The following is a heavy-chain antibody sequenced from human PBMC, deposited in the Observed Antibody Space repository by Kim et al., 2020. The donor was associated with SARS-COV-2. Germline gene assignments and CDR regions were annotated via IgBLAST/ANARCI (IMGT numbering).Heavy chain of an antibody. CDR1: GYTFTSYG. V-gene: IGHV1-18*01. D-gene: IGHD1-26*01. CDR3: ARDSGGGATGVNYYYGMDV. CDR2: ISAYNGNT. Sequence: ASVKVSCKASGYTFTSYGISWVRQAPGQGLEWMGWISAYNGNTNYAQKLQGRVTMTTDTSTSTAYMELRSLRSDDTAVYYCARDSGGGATGVNYYYGMDVWGQGTTVTVSS. J-gene: IGHJ6*02.